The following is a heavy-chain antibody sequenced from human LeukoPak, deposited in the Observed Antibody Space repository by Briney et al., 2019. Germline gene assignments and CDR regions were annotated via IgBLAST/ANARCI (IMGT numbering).Heavy chain of an antibody. CDR1: GYTFTSYG. V-gene: IGHV1-18*01. J-gene: IGHJ4*02. Sequence: ASVKVSCKASGYTFTSYGISRVRQAPGQGLEWMGWISAYNGNTNYAQKLQGRVTMTTDTSTSTAYMELRSLRSDDTAVYYCARVVGDYYDSSGYYLDYWGQGTLVTVSS. CDR3: ARVVGDYYDSSGYYLDY. CDR2: ISAYNGNT. D-gene: IGHD3-22*01.